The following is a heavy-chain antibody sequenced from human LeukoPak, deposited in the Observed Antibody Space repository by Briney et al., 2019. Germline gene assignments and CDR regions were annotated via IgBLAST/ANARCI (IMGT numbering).Heavy chain of an antibody. CDR3: ATGKDDSGSYYRPIDY. Sequence: GGSLRPSCVVSGINFNKNAMNWVRQAPGKGPEWVSGIGSGDGDTYYAASVKGRFTISRDNSKNTLYLQMNSLRAEDTALYYCATGKDDSGSYYRPIDYWGRGTLVTVSS. CDR1: GINFNKNA. D-gene: IGHD3-10*01. CDR2: IGSGDGDT. J-gene: IGHJ4*02. V-gene: IGHV3-23*01.